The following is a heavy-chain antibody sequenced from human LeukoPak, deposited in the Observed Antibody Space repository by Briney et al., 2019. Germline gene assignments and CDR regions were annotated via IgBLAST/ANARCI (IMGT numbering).Heavy chain of an antibody. CDR1: GYTFTSYY. Sequence: ASVKVSCKASGYTFTSYYMHWVRQAPGQGLEWMGIINPSGGSTSYAQKFQGRVTMTRDTSTSTVYMELSSLRSEDTAVYYCAGRGYSYGGLDYWGQGTLVTVSS. J-gene: IGHJ4*02. CDR2: INPSGGST. V-gene: IGHV1-46*01. CDR3: AGRGYSYGGLDY. D-gene: IGHD5-18*01.